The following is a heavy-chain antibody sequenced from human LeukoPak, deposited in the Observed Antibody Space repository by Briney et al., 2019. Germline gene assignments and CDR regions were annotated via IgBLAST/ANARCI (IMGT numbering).Heavy chain of an antibody. Sequence: ASVKVSCKASGYTFTCYYMHWVRQAPGQGLEWMGWINTNTGNPTYAQGFTGRFVFSLDTSVSTAYLQISSLKAEDTAVYFCARVNFRGGDGSDYWSQGTLVTVSS. CDR3: ARVNFRGGDGSDY. CDR2: INTNTGNP. CDR1: GYTFTCYY. J-gene: IGHJ4*02. D-gene: IGHD4-17*01. V-gene: IGHV7-4-1*02.